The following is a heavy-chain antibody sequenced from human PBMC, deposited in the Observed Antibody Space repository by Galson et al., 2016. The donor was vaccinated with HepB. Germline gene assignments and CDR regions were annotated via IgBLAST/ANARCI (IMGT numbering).Heavy chain of an antibody. J-gene: IGHJ2*01. CDR3: ASPARVEGQWLALDWYFDL. CDR2: IYYSGST. D-gene: IGHD6-19*01. Sequence: SETLSLTCTVSGGSISSSSYYWGWIRQPPGKGLEWIGSIYYSGSTYYNPSLESRVTISADTSKNQCSLRLSSVTAAATAVCNGASPARVEGQWLALDWYFDLWGRGTLVTVSS. CDR1: GGSISSSSYY. V-gene: IGHV4-39*07.